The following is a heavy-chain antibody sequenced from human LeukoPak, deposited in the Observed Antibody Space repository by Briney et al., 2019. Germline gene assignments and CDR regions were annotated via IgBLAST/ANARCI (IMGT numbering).Heavy chain of an antibody. CDR2: IFYSGNI. CDR1: GGSISSYY. J-gene: IGHJ4*02. V-gene: IGHV4-59*12. Sequence: SETLSLTCTVSGGSISSYYWSWVRQPPGKGLECIGYIFYSGNINYNPSLKSRVSMSVDTSKNQFSLKLSSVTAADTAVYYCARDSSSWEFDYWGQGTLVTVSS. D-gene: IGHD6-13*01. CDR3: ARDSSSWEFDY.